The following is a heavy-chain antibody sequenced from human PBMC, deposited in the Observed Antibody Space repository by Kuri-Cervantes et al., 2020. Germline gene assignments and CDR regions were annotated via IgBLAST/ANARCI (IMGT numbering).Heavy chain of an antibody. J-gene: IGHJ6*02. V-gene: IGHV3-30-3*01. Sequence: GESLKISCAASGFTFSSYAMHWVRQAPGKGLEWVAVISYDGSNKYYADSVKGRFTISRDNSKNTLYLQMNSLRAEDTAVYYCAREGLDILTGHYYYGMDVWGQGTTVTVSS. CDR3: AREGLDILTGHYYYGMDV. CDR2: ISYDGSNK. D-gene: IGHD3-9*01. CDR1: GFTFSSYA.